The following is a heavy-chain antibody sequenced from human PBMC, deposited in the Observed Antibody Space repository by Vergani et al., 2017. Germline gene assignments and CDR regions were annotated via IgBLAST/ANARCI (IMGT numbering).Heavy chain of an antibody. CDR1: GAYVGSGGYY. CDR3: ARRSGIVYDIFSGTQYFFDF. CDR2: IYYSGTT. D-gene: IGHD3-9*01. J-gene: IGHJ4*02. V-gene: IGHV4-31*03. Sequence: QVQLQESGPGLVKASQTLSLTCSVSGAYVGSGGYYWSWVRQRPGMGLDWLGYIYYSGTTYYNPSLESRLTISLDTSENHLSLKLTSVTAADTAVYYCARRSGIVYDIFSGTQYFFDFWGQGTLVTVSS.